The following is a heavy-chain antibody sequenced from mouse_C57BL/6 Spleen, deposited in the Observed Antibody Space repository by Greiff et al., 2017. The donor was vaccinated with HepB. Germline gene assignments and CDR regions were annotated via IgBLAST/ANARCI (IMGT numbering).Heavy chain of an antibody. Sequence: QVQLKESGPGLVQPSQSLSITCTVSGFSLTSYGVHWVRQSPGKGLEWLGVIWSGGSTDYNAAFISRLSISKDNSKSQVFFKMNSLHADDTAIYYCARGAGYAMDYWVQGTSVTVSS. J-gene: IGHJ4*01. V-gene: IGHV2-2*01. CDR1: GFSLTSYG. CDR3: ARGAGYAMDY. CDR2: IWSGGST.